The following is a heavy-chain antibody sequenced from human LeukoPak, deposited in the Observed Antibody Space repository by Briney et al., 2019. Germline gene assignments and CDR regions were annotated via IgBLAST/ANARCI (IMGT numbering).Heavy chain of an antibody. Sequence: SETLSLTCTVSGGSISSSGGYYWNWIRQHPGKGLEWIGNIYYSGSTYYNPSLKSRVTISVDTSKNQFSLKLSSVTAADTAVYYCAREPAAVDYWGQGTLVTVSS. V-gene: IGHV4-31*03. J-gene: IGHJ4*02. CDR1: GGSISSSGGYY. CDR3: AREPAAVDY. D-gene: IGHD6-13*01. CDR2: IYYSGST.